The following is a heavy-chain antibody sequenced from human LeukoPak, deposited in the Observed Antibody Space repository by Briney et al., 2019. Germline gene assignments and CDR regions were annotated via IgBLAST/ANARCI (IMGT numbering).Heavy chain of an antibody. CDR2: ISTSGST. CDR3: ARLWRSSGSPTAFDI. J-gene: IGHJ3*02. CDR1: GGSTRSYY. D-gene: IGHD1-26*01. V-gene: IGHV4-4*09. Sequence: SETVSLTCNVSGGSTRSYYWIWILQPPRKGGDCIGYISTSGSTNYNPSLKSRVTISVDTSRNQFSLKLSSVTVADTAVYYCARLWRSSGSPTAFDIWGQGTMVTVSS.